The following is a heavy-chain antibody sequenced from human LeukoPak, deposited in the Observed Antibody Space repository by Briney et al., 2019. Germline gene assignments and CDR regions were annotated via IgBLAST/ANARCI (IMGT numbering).Heavy chain of an antibody. CDR2: IDGAGGEK. J-gene: IGHJ3*02. Sequence: PGGSLRLSCEASGFTFSRHWLTWVRQAPGKGLEWVGNIDGAGGEKHYVDSVKGRFTISRDNSKNTLYLQMNSLGAEDTAVYYCARGGSYLSAFDIWGQGTMVTVSS. CDR1: GFTFSRHW. V-gene: IGHV3-7*03. CDR3: ARGGSYLSAFDI. D-gene: IGHD1-26*01.